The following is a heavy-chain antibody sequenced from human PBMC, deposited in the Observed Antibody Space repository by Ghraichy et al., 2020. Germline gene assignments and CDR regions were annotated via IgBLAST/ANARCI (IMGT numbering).Heavy chain of an antibody. CDR1: GFTFTNYY. V-gene: IGHV3-7*03. J-gene: IGHJ4*02. Sequence: ETLSLTCAASGFTFTNYYMTWVRQAPGKGLEWVANIKEDGSDKFYLDSVKGRFTISRDNAKNSLYLQMNSLRAEDTAVYYCAREGEMTTVTTGFDYLGQGTLVTVSS. D-gene: IGHD4-11*01. CDR3: AREGEMTTVTTGFDY. CDR2: IKEDGSDK.